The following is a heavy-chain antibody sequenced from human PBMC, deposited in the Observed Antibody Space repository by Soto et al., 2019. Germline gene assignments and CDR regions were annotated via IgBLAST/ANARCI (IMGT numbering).Heavy chain of an antibody. V-gene: IGHV3-33*01. J-gene: IGHJ4*02. D-gene: IGHD1-26*01. CDR1: GFTFSSYG. Sequence: GGSLRLSCAASGFTFSSYGMHWVRQAPDKGLEWVAVIWYDGSNKYYADSVKGRFTISRDNSKNTLYLQMNSLRAEDTAVYYCAREGLSLGLLWGQGTLVTVS. CDR3: AREGLSLGLL. CDR2: IWYDGSNK.